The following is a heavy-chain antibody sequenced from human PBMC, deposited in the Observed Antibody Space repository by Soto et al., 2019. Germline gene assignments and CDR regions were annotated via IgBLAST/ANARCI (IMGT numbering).Heavy chain of an antibody. Sequence: GASVKVSCKASGGTFSSYTISWVRQAPGQGLEWMGRIIPILGIANYAQKFQGRVTITADKSTSTAYMELSSLRSEDTAVYYCATNPGYDPIHGEPFDYWGQGTLVTVSS. D-gene: IGHD5-12*01. V-gene: IGHV1-69*02. CDR1: GGTFSSYT. CDR2: IIPILGIA. CDR3: ATNPGYDPIHGEPFDY. J-gene: IGHJ4*02.